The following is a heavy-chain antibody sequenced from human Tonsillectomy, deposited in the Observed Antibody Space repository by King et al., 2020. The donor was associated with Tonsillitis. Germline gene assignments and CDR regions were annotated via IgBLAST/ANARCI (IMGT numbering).Heavy chain of an antibody. Sequence: VQLVESGGGLVQPGGSLRLSCAASGFTXSNYAMTWVRQGPGRGLEWVXVITGXXGSTNXADXVKGRFTISRDXSKNTLYLQMNSLRAEDTAVYYCAKDQXXXSTXGLDXXXQGTXVTXSX. V-gene: IGHV3-23*04. CDR2: ITGXXGST. J-gene: IGHJ4*02. CDR1: GFTXSNYA. CDR3: AKDQXXXSTXGLDX.